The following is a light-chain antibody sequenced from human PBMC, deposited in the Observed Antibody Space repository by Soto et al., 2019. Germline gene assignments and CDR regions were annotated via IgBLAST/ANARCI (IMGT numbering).Light chain of an antibody. CDR1: QSISSW. Sequence: DIQMTQSPSTVSASVGDRVTITCLASQSISSWLAWYQQKPGKAPKLLIYKASSLESGVPSRFSGSGSGTEFTLTISSLQPDDFATYYCQQYNSYSGITFGQGTRLEIK. V-gene: IGKV1-5*03. CDR3: QQYNSYSGIT. J-gene: IGKJ5*01. CDR2: KAS.